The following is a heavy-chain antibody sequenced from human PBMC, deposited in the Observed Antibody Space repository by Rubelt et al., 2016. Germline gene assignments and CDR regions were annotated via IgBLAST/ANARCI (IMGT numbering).Heavy chain of an antibody. Sequence: QITLKESGPTLVKPTQTLTLTCTFSGFSLSTSGVGVGWIRQPPGKALEWLALIYWDDDKRYSPSLKSRLTITKDTSKNQVHLKMPKLDSVDTATYYCAPTICGVVYHRHTAFDIWRQGTMVTVSS. D-gene: IGHD3-3*01. CDR1: GFSLSTSGVG. CDR2: IYWDDDK. J-gene: IGHJ3*02. V-gene: IGHV2-5*02. CDR3: APTICGVVYHRHTAFDI.